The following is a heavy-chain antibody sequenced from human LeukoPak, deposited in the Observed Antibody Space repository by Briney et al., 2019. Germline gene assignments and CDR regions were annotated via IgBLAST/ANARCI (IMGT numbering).Heavy chain of an antibody. CDR2: IKSKTDGGTT. CDR3: TTGGELLGADAFDI. Sequence: GGSLRLSCAASGFTFSNAWMSWVRQAPGKGQEWAGRIKSKTDGGTTDYAAPVKGRFTISRDDSKNTLYLQMNSLKTEDTAVYYCTTGGELLGADAFDIWGQGTMVTVSS. V-gene: IGHV3-15*01. CDR1: GFTFSNAW. J-gene: IGHJ3*02. D-gene: IGHD1-26*01.